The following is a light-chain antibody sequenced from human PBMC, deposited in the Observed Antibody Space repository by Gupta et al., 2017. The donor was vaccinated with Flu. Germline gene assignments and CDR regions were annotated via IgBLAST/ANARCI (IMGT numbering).Light chain of an antibody. CDR2: EVS. Sequence: SALTQPAPVSGSPGPPHTIPCTGTSSDVGGYNYVSWYQQHPGKAPKLRSYEVSSRPSGVANRFSGSKSGNTASLTITGLQAEEEADDYCNSKRSSSTLVVFGGGTRLTGL. V-gene: IGLV2-14*01. CDR1: SSDVGGYNY. J-gene: IGLJ3*02. CDR3: NSKRSSSTLVV.